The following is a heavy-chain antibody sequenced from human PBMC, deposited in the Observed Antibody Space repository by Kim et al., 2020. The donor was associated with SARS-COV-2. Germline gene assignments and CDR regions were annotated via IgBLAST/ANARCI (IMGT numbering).Heavy chain of an antibody. CDR2: IYHSGNA. CDR1: ADSFSNYY. CDR3: VRVAGGYTASYYYIYLDV. J-gene: IGHJ3*01. V-gene: IGHV4-59*12. Sequence: SETLSLTCTVSADSFSNYYWTWLRQPPGKGLEWIGYIYHSGNADYNPSLESRVTISIDKSKLQFYLKLMSVTAADTAVYYCVRVAGGYTASYYYIYLDV. D-gene: IGHD3-22*01.